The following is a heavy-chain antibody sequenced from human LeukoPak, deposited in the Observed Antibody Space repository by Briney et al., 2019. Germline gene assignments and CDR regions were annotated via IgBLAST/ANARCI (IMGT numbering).Heavy chain of an antibody. Sequence: SVKVSCKASGGTFSRYAISWVRQAPGQGLEWMGGVILMFGTANYAQKFQGKVTITADESTSTAYMELRSLRSEDTAVYYCARGWDYDSGGRPTAYVYWGQGILVTVSS. CDR2: VILMFGTA. CDR1: GGTFSRYA. J-gene: IGHJ4*02. CDR3: ARGWDYDSGGRPTAYVY. D-gene: IGHD3-22*01. V-gene: IGHV1-69*13.